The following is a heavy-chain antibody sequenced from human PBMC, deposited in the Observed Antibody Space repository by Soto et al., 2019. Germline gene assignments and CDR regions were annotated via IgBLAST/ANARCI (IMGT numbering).Heavy chain of an antibody. V-gene: IGHV4-39*01. D-gene: IGHD3-22*01. CDR3: ARHPRRYYYDSSGYFDAFDI. CDR1: GGSISSSSYY. J-gene: IGHJ3*02. CDR2: IYYSGST. Sequence: QLQLQESGPGLVKPSETLSLTCTVSGGSISSSSYYWGWIRQPPGKGLEWIGSIYYSGSTYYNPSLKSRVTISVDTSKNQFSLKLSSVTAADTAVYYCARHPRRYYYDSSGYFDAFDIWGQGTMVTVSS.